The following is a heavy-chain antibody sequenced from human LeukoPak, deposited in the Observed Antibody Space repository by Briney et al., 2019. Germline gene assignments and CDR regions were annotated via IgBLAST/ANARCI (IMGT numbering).Heavy chain of an antibody. CDR1: GGSISSYY. Sequence: PSETLSLTCTVSGGSISSYYWSWIRQPPGKGLEWIGEINHSGSTNYNPSLKSRVTISVDTSKNQFSLKLSSVTAADTAVYYCARGYLGSGWFDPWGQGTLVTVSS. J-gene: IGHJ5*02. CDR2: INHSGST. D-gene: IGHD7-27*01. CDR3: ARGYLGSGWFDP. V-gene: IGHV4-34*01.